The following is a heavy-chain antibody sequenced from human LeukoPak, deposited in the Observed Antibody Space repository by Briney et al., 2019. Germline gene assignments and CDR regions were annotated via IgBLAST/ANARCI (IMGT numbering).Heavy chain of an antibody. CDR3: AKDLEYYDILTCFDY. CDR1: GFTLSSYA. J-gene: IGHJ4*02. Sequence: PGGSLRLSCAASGFTLSSYAMSWVRQAPGKGLEWVSAISGSGGSTYYADSVKGRFTISRDNSKNTLYLQMNSLRAEDTAVYYCAKDLEYYDILTCFDYWGQGTLVTVSS. V-gene: IGHV3-23*01. D-gene: IGHD3-9*01. CDR2: ISGSGGST.